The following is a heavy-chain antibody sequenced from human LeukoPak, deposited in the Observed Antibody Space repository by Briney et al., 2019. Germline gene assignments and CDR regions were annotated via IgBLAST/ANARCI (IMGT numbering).Heavy chain of an antibody. J-gene: IGHJ4*02. CDR1: GGSFSSYY. CDR3: ARGGYCGGDCYFYY. D-gene: IGHD2-21*02. Sequence: SETLSLTCTVSGGSFSSYYWSWIRQPAGKGLEWIGRIYTSGSTNYNPSLKSRVTISVDTSKNQFSLKLSSVTAADTAVYYCARGGYCGGDCYFYYWGQGTLVTVSS. V-gene: IGHV4-4*07. CDR2: IYTSGST.